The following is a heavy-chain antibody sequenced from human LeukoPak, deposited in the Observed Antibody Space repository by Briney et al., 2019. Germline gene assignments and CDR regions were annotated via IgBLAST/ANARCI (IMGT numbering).Heavy chain of an antibody. CDR2: INPNSGGT. CDR1: GYTFTGYY. Sequence: ASVKVSCKASGYTFTGYYMRWVRQAPGQGLEWMGWINPNSGGTNYAQKFQGRVTMTRDTSISTAYMELSRLRSDDTAVYYCARDLVVNTVVPAATFDYWGQGTLVTVSS. V-gene: IGHV1-2*02. D-gene: IGHD2-2*01. CDR3: ARDLVVNTVVPAATFDY. J-gene: IGHJ4*02.